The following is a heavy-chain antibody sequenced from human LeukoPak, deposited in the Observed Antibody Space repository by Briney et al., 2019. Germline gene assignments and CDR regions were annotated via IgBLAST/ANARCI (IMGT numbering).Heavy chain of an antibody. CDR1: GFTVSSYA. D-gene: IGHD6-13*01. CDR3: AKSLLTGYSSSWPLYYFDY. V-gene: IGHV3-23*01. Sequence: PGGSLRLSCAASGFTVSSYAMSWVRQAPGKGLEWVSAISGSGGSTYYADSVKGRFTISRDNSKNTLYLQMNSLRAEDTAVYYCAKSLLTGYSSSWPLYYFDYWGQGTLVTVSS. J-gene: IGHJ4*02. CDR2: ISGSGGST.